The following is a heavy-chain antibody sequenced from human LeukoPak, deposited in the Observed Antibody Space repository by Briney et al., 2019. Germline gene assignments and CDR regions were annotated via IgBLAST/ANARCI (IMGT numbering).Heavy chain of an antibody. V-gene: IGHV4-34*01. J-gene: IGHJ4*02. CDR3: ASPWGYGSGI. Sequence: SHTLSLTCAVYGGAFSGYYWSWIRQPPGKGLEWRGEMNHSGSTNYNPSLKSRVTISVDRSKKQFSLKLSSVTAADTAMYYCASPWGYGSGIWGQGTLVTVS. D-gene: IGHD3-10*01. CDR1: GGAFSGYY. CDR2: MNHSGST.